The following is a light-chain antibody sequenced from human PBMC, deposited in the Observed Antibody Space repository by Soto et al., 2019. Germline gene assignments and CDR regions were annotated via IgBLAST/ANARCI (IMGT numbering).Light chain of an antibody. J-gene: IGKJ3*01. CDR1: RSITSNY. CDR2: GIS. Sequence: EIVLTQSPGTLSLSPGERATLSCRASRSITSNYLAWYQQRPGQAPRPLIYGISNRATGVPDRFSVSGSGTEFTLTIDRLEPEDFGVYYCQDSGSSPFTFGPGTKVDIK. CDR3: QDSGSSPFT. V-gene: IGKV3-20*01.